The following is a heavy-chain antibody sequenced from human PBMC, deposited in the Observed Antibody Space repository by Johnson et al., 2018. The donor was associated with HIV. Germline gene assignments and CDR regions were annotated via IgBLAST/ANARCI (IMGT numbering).Heavy chain of an antibody. V-gene: IGHV3-15*01. CDR3: TTAIVIDAFDI. J-gene: IGHJ3*02. D-gene: IGHD3-16*02. CDR1: GFTFSNAW. CDR2: IKRKIEGEAT. Sequence: VHLVESGGGLVQPGRSLRLSCAASGFTFSNAWMSWVRQAPGKGLEWVGRIKRKIEGEATDYAAPVKGRFTISRDDSKNTLFLQMSSLKTDDTAVYYCTTAIVIDAFDIWGQGTMVTVSS.